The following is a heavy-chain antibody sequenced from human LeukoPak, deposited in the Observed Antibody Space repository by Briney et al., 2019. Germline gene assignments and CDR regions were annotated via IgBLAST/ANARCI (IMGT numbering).Heavy chain of an antibody. CDR2: IYYSGST. CDR3: ASGDNDPLFDY. D-gene: IGHD1-1*01. Sequence: TPSLTCTVSGGSISSGGYYWSWIRQHPGKGLEWIGSIYYSGSTNYNPSLQGRVTISLDTSRNQFSLKLSSVTAADTAVYYCASGDNDPLFDYWGQGTLVTVSS. CDR1: GGSISSGGYY. J-gene: IGHJ4*02. V-gene: IGHV4-31*03.